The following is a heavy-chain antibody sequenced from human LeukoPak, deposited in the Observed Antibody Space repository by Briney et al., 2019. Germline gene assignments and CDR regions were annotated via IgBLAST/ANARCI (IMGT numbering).Heavy chain of an antibody. D-gene: IGHD2-15*01. CDR1: GFTVSSNY. V-gene: IGHV3-66*01. Sequence: GGSLRLSCAASGFTVSSNYMSWVRQAPGKGLEWVSVIYSGGSTYYADSVKGRFTISRDNSKNTLYLQMNSLRAEDTAVYYCAKAHLYCSGGSCYSDPFDYWGQGTLVTVSS. CDR3: AKAHLYCSGGSCYSDPFDY. J-gene: IGHJ4*02. CDR2: IYSGGST.